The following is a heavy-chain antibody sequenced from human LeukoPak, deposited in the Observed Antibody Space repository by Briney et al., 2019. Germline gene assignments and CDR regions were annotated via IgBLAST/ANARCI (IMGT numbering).Heavy chain of an antibody. Sequence: GGSLRLSCAASGFTFRSHAMPWVRQAPGKGLEWVAFISYDGSTIYYADSVKDRLYISGDNSKNTLYVQMNSLRPEDTAVYYCARDLSERYSIDHWGQGTLVTVPS. CDR3: ARDLSERYSIDH. J-gene: IGHJ4*02. D-gene: IGHD2-15*01. CDR1: GFTFRSHA. V-gene: IGHV3-30-3*01. CDR2: ISYDGSTI.